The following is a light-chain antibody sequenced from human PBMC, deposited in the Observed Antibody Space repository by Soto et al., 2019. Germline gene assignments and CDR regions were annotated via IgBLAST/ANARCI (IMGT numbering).Light chain of an antibody. CDR2: STS. CDR3: QHYDRAPMWT. J-gene: IGKJ1*01. Sequence: EIVMTQSPATLSVSPGERATLSCRASQSVITNLAWYQQKPGQAPRLLMYSTSIRATGIPDRFSGSGSGTDFTLTISRLDPEDFAVYYCQHYDRAPMWTFGQRTKVDIK. V-gene: IGKV3-20*01. CDR1: QSVITN.